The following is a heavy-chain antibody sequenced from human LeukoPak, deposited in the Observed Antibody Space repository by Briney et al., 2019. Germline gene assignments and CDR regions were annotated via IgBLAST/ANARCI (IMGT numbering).Heavy chain of an antibody. J-gene: IGHJ4*02. CDR1: GGSFSGYY. CDR3: ARVYYDFWSGPVDY. V-gene: IGHV4-34*01. Sequence: SETLSLTCAVYGGSFSGYYWSWIRQPPGKGLEWIGEINHSGSTNYNPSLKSRVTISVDTSKNQFSLKLSSVTAADTAVYYCARVYYDFWSGPVDYWGQGTLVTVSS. CDR2: INHSGST. D-gene: IGHD3-3*01.